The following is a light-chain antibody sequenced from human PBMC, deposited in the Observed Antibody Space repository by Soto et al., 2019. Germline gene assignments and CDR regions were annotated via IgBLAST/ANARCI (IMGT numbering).Light chain of an antibody. Sequence: DIQMTQSPSTLSASVGDRVTITCRASQSISHFLAWYQQKPGKVPKLLIYDASTLESGVPSRFSGSGSGTEFSLTISSLQPDDFATYYCQQYNTYSFGQGTKVDTK. CDR1: QSISHF. CDR2: DAS. CDR3: QQYNTYS. V-gene: IGKV1-5*01. J-gene: IGKJ1*01.